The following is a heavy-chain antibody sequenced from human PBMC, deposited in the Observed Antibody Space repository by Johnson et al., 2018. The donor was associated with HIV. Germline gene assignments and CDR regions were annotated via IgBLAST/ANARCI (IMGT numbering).Heavy chain of an antibody. V-gene: IGHV3-30*04. CDR3: ARGSRYTYDNDDVYLLKAFDV. J-gene: IGHJ3*01. Sequence: QVQLVESGGGLVKPGGSLRLSCAASGLTFSSYAMHWVRQAPAKGLEWVAIISYVGSDKYYADSVKGRFPISRDSSKNKLYLKMKSLRAEDTAVYYCARGSRYTYDNDDVYLLKAFDVWGQGTVVTVSS. CDR1: GLTFSSYA. D-gene: IGHD3-16*01. CDR2: ISYVGSDK.